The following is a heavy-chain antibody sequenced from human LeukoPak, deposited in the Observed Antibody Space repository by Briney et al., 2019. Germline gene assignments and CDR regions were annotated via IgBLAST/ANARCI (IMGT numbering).Heavy chain of an antibody. J-gene: IGHJ4*02. CDR2: IYYSGST. CDR1: GGSISSYY. V-gene: IGHV4-59*12. D-gene: IGHD3-16*02. Sequence: SETLSLTCTVSGGSISSYYWSWIRQPPGKGLEWIGYIYYSGSTNYNPSLKSRVTISVDTSKNQFSLKLSSVTAADTAVYYCARGTMYYDYVWGSYRPLDYWGQGTLVTVSS. CDR3: ARGTMYYDYVWGSYRPLDY.